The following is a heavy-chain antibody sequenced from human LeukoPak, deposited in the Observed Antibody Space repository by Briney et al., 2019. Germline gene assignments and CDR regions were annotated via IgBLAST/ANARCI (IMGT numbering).Heavy chain of an antibody. D-gene: IGHD6-13*01. V-gene: IGHV1-69*06. CDR3: AWGAAAASNWFDP. Sequence: SVKVSCKASGGTFSSYAISWVRQAPGQGLEWMGGIIPIFGTANYAQKFQGRVTITADKSTSTAYMELRSLRPEDTAVYYCAWGAAAASNWFDPWGQGTLVTVSS. CDR1: GGTFSSYA. J-gene: IGHJ5*02. CDR2: IIPIFGTA.